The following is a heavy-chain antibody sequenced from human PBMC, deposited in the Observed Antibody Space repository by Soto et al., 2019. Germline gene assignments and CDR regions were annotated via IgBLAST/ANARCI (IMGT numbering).Heavy chain of an antibody. Sequence: LRLSCAASGFTFSGYDMSWVRQAPGRGLEWVSDISGSGGTTYYADSVKGRFTISRENSKNSLYLQMNSLRAEDTAVYYCAKLDRSSWFIGFDPWGQGTLVTVSS. D-gene: IGHD6-13*01. V-gene: IGHV3-23*01. CDR3: AKLDRSSWFIGFDP. CDR1: GFTFSGYD. J-gene: IGHJ5*02. CDR2: ISGSGGTT.